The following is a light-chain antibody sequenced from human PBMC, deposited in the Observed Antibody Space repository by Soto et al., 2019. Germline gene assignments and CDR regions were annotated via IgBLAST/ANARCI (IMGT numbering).Light chain of an antibody. CDR1: SSDVGGYNA. CDR3: SSYAGSNIYV. V-gene: IGLV2-8*01. Sequence: QSALTQPPSASGSPGQSVTISCTGTSSDVGGYNAGSWYQQHTGKAPKLMIYEVSKRPSGVPDRFSGSKSGNTASLTVSGLQAEDEADYYCSSYAGSNIYVFGTGTKLTVL. CDR2: EVS. J-gene: IGLJ1*01.